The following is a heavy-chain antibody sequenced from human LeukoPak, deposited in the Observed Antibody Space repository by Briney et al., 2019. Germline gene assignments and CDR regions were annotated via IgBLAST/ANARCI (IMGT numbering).Heavy chain of an antibody. CDR2: ISAYNGNT. CDR1: GYTFTSYG. CDR3: ARYGNVLRYFDWPHPDY. Sequence: ASVKVSCMASGYTFTSYGISWVRQAPGQGLEWMGWISAYNGNTNYAQKLQGRVTMTTDTSTSTAYMELRSLRSDDTAVYYCARYGNVLRYFDWPHPDYWGQGTLVTVSS. V-gene: IGHV1-18*01. D-gene: IGHD3-9*01. J-gene: IGHJ4*02.